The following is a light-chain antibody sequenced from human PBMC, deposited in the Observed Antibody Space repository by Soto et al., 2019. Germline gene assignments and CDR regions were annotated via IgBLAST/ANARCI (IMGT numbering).Light chain of an antibody. CDR3: QQCSSSPWT. V-gene: IGKV3-20*01. J-gene: IGKJ1*01. CDR1: QTVSSTY. CDR2: GAS. Sequence: EIVLTQSPGTLSLSPGERATLSCRASQTVSSTYLAWYQQKPGQAPRLLIFGASSRATGIPDRFGGSGSGTDFTLTISRLEPEDFAMYYCQQCSSSPWTFGQGTKVEIK.